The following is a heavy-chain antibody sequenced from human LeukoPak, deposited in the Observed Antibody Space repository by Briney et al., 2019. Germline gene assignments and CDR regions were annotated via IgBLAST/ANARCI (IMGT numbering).Heavy chain of an antibody. CDR2: IKKDGSEK. J-gene: IGHJ4*02. CDR1: GFTFSNYW. D-gene: IGHD1-1*01. CDR3: ARDRPHWSVDY. V-gene: IGHV3-7*01. Sequence: GGSLRLSCAASGFTFSNYWMTWVRQAPGKGLEWVANIKKDGSEKYYVDSVKGRFTISRDNAKNSLYLQMNSLRDEDTAVYHCARDRPHWSVDYWGQGTLVTVSS.